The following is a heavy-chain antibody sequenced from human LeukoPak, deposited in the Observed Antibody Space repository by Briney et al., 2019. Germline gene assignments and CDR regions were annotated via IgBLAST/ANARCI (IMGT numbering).Heavy chain of an antibody. D-gene: IGHD6-19*01. V-gene: IGHV1-8*01. CDR1: GYTFTNYD. CDR2: VNPNSANT. Sequence: ASVKVSCKASGYTFTNYDINWVRQATGQGLEWMGWVNPNSANTGYAQKFQGRVTMTRNTSISTAYMELSSLKSEDTAVYYCARSYSSGWYDLDYWGQGTLVTVSS. J-gene: IGHJ4*02. CDR3: ARSYSSGWYDLDY.